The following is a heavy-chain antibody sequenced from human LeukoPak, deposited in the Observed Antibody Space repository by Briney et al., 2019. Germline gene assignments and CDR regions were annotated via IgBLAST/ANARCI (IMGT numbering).Heavy chain of an antibody. Sequence: PGGSLRLSCTASGISFSNARMSWVRQAPGRGLEWVGRIKGRTDGETTDYAAPVKGRFTTSRDDSKNTVCLQMNSLKAEDTAVYYCTTDYGEYCSGTTCYKGSWGQGTLVTVSS. J-gene: IGHJ5*02. D-gene: IGHD2-2*02. CDR1: GISFSNAR. V-gene: IGHV3-15*01. CDR2: IKGRTDGETT. CDR3: TTDYGEYCSGTTCYKGS.